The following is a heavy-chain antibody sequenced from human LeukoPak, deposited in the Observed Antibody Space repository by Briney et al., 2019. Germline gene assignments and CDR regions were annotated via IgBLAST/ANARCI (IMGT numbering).Heavy chain of an antibody. Sequence: ASVKVSCKASGYTFTSYDINWVRQATGQGLEWMGWMNPNIGNTGYAQKFQGRVTITRNTSISTVYMELSSLRSEDTALYYCVRGSQLRFPDYWGQGTLVTVSS. CDR2: MNPNIGNT. CDR3: VRGSQLRFPDY. J-gene: IGHJ4*02. CDR1: GYTFTSYD. D-gene: IGHD3-3*01. V-gene: IGHV1-8*03.